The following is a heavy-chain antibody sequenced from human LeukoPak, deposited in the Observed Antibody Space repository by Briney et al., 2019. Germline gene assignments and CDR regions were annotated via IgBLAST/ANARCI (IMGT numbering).Heavy chain of an antibody. Sequence: SENLSLTCAVYGGSFSAYYWNWIRQTPGKGLEWIGEINHSGSTDYNPSLKSRVTISVDTSKNQFSLKLTSVTAADTAVYYCARGGWWDNWNRFDPWGQGTLVTVSS. CDR3: ARGGWWDNWNRFDP. CDR1: GGSFSAYY. CDR2: INHSGST. V-gene: IGHV4-34*01. D-gene: IGHD1-1*01. J-gene: IGHJ5*02.